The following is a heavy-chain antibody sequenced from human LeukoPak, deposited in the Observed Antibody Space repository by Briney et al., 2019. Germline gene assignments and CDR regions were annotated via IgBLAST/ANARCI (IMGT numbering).Heavy chain of an antibody. V-gene: IGHV5-51*01. CDR2: IYPGDSDT. Sequence: GESLKISCKGSGYSFTRYWIGWVRQMPGKGLEWMGIIYPGDSDTRYSPSFQGQVTISADKSISTAYLQWSSLKASDTAMYYCARLPAAIPVNYYYGMDVWGQGTTVTVSS. CDR1: GYSFTRYW. CDR3: ARLPAAIPVNYYYGMDV. J-gene: IGHJ6*02. D-gene: IGHD2-2*02.